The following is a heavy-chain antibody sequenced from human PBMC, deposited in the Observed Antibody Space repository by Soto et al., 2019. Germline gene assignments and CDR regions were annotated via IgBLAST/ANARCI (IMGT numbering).Heavy chain of an antibody. CDR1: GFTFITYA. V-gene: IGHV3-30-3*01. J-gene: IGHJ4*02. Sequence: GSLRLSCAASGFTFITYAIHWVRQDPGKGLEWVAVISYDGSNKYYADSVKGRFTISRDNPKTTLYLQMNSLRAEDTAVYYCARDPTRDGSAPFDYVGQGTLVTVSS. CDR2: ISYDGSNK. CDR3: ARDPTRDGSAPFDY. D-gene: IGHD1-1*01.